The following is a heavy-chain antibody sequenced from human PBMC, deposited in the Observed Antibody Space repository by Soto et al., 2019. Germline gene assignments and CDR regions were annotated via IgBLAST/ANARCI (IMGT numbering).Heavy chain of an antibody. D-gene: IGHD5-12*01. CDR2: IYYSGST. J-gene: IGHJ2*01. Sequence: SETLSLTCTVSGGSVSSGTHYWSWIRQPPGKGLEWIGYIYYSGSTKYNPSLKSRVTISVDTSKNQFSLKLSSVTAADTAVYYCARDAYVSRYGLRRRHFALWGRGTPVTVSS. CDR3: ARDAYVSRYGLRRRHFAL. CDR1: GGSVSSGTHY. V-gene: IGHV4-61*01.